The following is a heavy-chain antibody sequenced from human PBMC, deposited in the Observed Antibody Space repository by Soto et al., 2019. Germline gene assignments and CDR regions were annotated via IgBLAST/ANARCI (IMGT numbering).Heavy chain of an antibody. CDR2: INHSGST. CDR3: ARGRDYDYVWGSYRSSYYFDY. V-gene: IGHV4-34*01. J-gene: IGHJ4*02. Sequence: SETLSLTCAVYGGSFSGYYWSWIRQPPGKGLEWIGEINHSGSTNYNPSLKSRVTISVDTSKNQFSLKLSSVTAADTAVYYCARGRDYDYVWGSYRSSYYFDYWGQGTLVTVSS. D-gene: IGHD3-16*02. CDR1: GGSFSGYY.